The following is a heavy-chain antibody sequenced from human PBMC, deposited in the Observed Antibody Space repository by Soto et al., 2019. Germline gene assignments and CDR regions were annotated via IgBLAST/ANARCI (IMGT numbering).Heavy chain of an antibody. J-gene: IGHJ4*02. Sequence: EVQLVESGGDLVHPGGSLKLSCTGLGFNFSGSALHWVRQPSGKGLEWVGRIRGRAKKYATSYATSVRGRFYLSRDDSKNTAFLQMNSLRDEDTGVYFCCGRGGDSLQDIWGQGTLVTVSS. CDR2: IRGRAKKYAT. D-gene: IGHD4-17*01. CDR1: GFNFSGSA. CDR3: CGRGGDSLQDI. V-gene: IGHV3-73*01.